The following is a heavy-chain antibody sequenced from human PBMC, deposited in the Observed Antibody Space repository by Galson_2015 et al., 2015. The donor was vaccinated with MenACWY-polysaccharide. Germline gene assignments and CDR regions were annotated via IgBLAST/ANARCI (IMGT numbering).Heavy chain of an antibody. CDR2: IKSDGSST. Sequence: SLRVSCAASGFTFSTYWMHWVRQAPGKGLVWVSRIKSDGSSTNYADSVKGRFTISRDNAKNTLYLQMNNLRAEDTALYYCARGYSAYDWGQGTLVTVSA. CDR1: GFTFSTYW. V-gene: IGHV3-74*01. D-gene: IGHD5-12*01. CDR3: ARGYSAYD. J-gene: IGHJ4*02.